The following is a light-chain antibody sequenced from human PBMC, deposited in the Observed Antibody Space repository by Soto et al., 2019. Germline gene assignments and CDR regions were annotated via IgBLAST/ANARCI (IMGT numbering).Light chain of an antibody. CDR1: QSVSSD. V-gene: IGKV3-11*01. Sequence: EIVLTQSPVTLSLSPGDRATLSCRASQSVSSDLIWYQQKPGQAPRLLIYDASNRATGIPARFSGSGSGTAFTLTISRLEPEDFAVYYCQQRSMWPITFGQGTRLEIK. CDR2: DAS. J-gene: IGKJ5*01. CDR3: QQRSMWPIT.